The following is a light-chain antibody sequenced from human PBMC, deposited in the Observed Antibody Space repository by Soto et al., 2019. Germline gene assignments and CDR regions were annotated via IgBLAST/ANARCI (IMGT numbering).Light chain of an antibody. Sequence: DIQMTQSPSTLSASVGDRVTITCRASQSISSWLAWYQQKPGKAPKLLIYDASSLESGVPSRFGGSGSGTEFTFTISSLQPDDFATYYCQQYNSYPFTFGPGTKVDIK. J-gene: IGKJ3*01. CDR3: QQYNSYPFT. CDR1: QSISSW. CDR2: DAS. V-gene: IGKV1-5*01.